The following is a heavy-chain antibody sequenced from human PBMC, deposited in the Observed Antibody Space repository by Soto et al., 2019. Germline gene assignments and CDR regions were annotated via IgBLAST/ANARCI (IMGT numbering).Heavy chain of an antibody. V-gene: IGHV1-18*01. D-gene: IGHD2-2*01. CDR1: GYNFIKYG. CDR3: TREASGVIPAAQPSHFDS. J-gene: IGHJ4*02. Sequence: QVQLVQSGAEVKKPGASVKVSCKGLGYNFIKYGINWVRQAPGQGLEWMGWISPYSGYTHSAQKFQGRLTLTTDTAATTAYMELRSLRSADTAIYYCTREASGVIPAAQPSHFDSLEPGTLVTVSS. CDR2: ISPYSGYT.